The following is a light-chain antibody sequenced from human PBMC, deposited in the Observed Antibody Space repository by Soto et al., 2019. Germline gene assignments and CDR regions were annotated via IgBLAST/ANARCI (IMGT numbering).Light chain of an antibody. J-gene: IGLJ1*01. CDR3: CSYASSSTYV. Sequence: QSALTQPASVSGSPGQSITISCTGTSSDVGSYNLVSGYQQHPGKAPKLMIYEGTKRPSGGSDRCSGSRSGNTASLTISGLQAEDEADYYCCSYASSSTYVFGTGTKLTVL. CDR1: SSDVGSYNL. V-gene: IGLV2-23*01. CDR2: EGT.